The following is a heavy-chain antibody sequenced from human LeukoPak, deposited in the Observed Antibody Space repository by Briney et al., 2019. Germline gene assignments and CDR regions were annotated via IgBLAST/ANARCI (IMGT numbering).Heavy chain of an antibody. Sequence: ESGPTLVHPTPALTLTCTFSGLSLSTSGVGVGWIRQPPVKALEWLALIYWDDDKRYTPSLKSRLTITKDTSKNQVVLTMTNMDPVDTATYYCAHRPVCRTSCYYYWFDPWGQGTLVTVSS. J-gene: IGHJ5*02. CDR2: IYWDDDK. CDR3: AHRPVCRTSCYYYWFDP. D-gene: IGHD2-2*01. V-gene: IGHV2-5*02. CDR1: GLSLSTSGVG.